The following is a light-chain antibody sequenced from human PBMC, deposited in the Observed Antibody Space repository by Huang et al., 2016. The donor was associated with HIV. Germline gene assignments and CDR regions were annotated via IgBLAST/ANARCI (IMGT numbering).Light chain of an antibody. CDR1: QDISTY. V-gene: IGKV1-33*01. CDR3: QQYDNRIT. CDR2: DAS. Sequence: DIQMTQSPSSLSSSLGDRVTITCQASQDISTYLHWYQQKPGKAPKLLIYDASNLEKGVPSRFSGSGSGTDFTFTISSLQPEDIATYYCQQYDNRITFGGGTKVEIK. J-gene: IGKJ4*01.